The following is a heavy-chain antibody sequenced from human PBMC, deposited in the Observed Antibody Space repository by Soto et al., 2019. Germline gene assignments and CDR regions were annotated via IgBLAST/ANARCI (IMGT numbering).Heavy chain of an antibody. CDR2: IYHSGST. J-gene: IGHJ4*02. CDR3: ARGEVVALGY. D-gene: IGHD2-15*01. CDR1: GGSISSGGYS. V-gene: IGHV4-30-2*01. Sequence: TLSLTCAVSGGSISSGGYSWSWIRQPPGKGLEWIGYIYHSGSTYYNPSLKSRVTILVDRSKNQFSLKLSSVTAADTAVYYCARGEVVALGYWGQGTLVTVSS.